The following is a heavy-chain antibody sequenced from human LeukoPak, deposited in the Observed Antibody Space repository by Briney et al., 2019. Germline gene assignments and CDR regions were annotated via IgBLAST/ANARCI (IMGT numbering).Heavy chain of an antibody. V-gene: IGHV4-38-2*02. D-gene: IGHD1-26*01. CDR1: GYSISSGYY. CDR2: IYYRRST. Sequence: SETLSLTCTVSGYSISSGYYWGWIRQPPGRGLERIASIYYRRSTHYNPSLASLKSRVTMSADTSNNQFSLKVNSLTAADTAVYYCATGRWISGSYYNFDYWGQGTLVTVSS. J-gene: IGHJ4*02. CDR3: ATGRWISGSYYNFDY.